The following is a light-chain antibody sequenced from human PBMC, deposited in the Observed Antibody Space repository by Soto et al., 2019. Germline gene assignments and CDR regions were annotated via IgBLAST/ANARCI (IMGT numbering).Light chain of an antibody. CDR2: EGS. J-gene: IGLJ2*01. CDR1: RSDVGSYNL. V-gene: IGLV2-23*01. CDR3: CSYAGSSTLV. Sequence: QSVLTQPASVSGSPGQSITISCTGTRSDVGSYNLVSWYQQHPGKAPKLMIYEGSKRPSGVSNRFSGSKSGNTASVTISGLQPEDEADYYCCSYAGSSTLVFGGGTKVTVL.